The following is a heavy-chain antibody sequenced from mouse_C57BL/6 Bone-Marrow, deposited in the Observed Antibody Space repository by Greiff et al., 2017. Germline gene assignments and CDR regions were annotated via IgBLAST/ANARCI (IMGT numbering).Heavy chain of an antibody. CDR3: AGIYYYGSSYGYWYFDV. J-gene: IGHJ1*03. Sequence: QVTLKESGPGILQPSQTLSLTCSFSGFSLSTFGMGVGWIRQPSGMGLEWLAHIWWDDDKYYNPALESRLTISKDTSKNHVSPKIAYVDTAGTATYYCAGIYYYGSSYGYWYFDVWGKGTTVTVSS. D-gene: IGHD1-1*01. CDR1: GFSLSTFGMG. CDR2: IWWDDDK. V-gene: IGHV8-8*01.